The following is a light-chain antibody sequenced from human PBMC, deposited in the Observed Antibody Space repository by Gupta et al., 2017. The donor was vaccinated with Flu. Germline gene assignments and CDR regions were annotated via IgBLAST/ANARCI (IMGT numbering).Light chain of an antibody. CDR3: SSYTSITTLGV. V-gene: IGLV2-14*01. CDR1: SSDIGGYKY. CDR2: EVS. J-gene: IGLJ2*01. Sequence: ITIPCTGTSSDIGGYKYVSWYQQHPGKAPKLIIYEVSNRPSGISYRFSGSKSGNTASLTISGLQAEDEADYYCSSYTSITTLGVFGGGTTLTVL.